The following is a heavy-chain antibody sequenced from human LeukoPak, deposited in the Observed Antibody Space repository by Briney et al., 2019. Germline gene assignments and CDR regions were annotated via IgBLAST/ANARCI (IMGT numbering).Heavy chain of an antibody. J-gene: IGHJ1*01. CDR1: GGSFSGYY. V-gene: IGHV4-34*01. Sequence: SETLSLTCAVYGGSFSGYYWSWIRQPPGKGLGWIGEINHSGSTNYNPSLKSRVTISVDTSKNQFSLKLSSVTAADTAVYYCARAGYYYGSGSYLKYFQHWGQGTLVTVSS. D-gene: IGHD3-10*01. CDR2: INHSGST. CDR3: ARAGYYYGSGSYLKYFQH.